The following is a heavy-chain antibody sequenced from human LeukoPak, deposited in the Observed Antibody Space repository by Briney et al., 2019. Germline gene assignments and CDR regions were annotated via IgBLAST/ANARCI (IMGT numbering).Heavy chain of an antibody. D-gene: IGHD4-11*01. CDR1: GGSITSTNW. V-gene: IGHV4-4*02. J-gene: IGHJ5*02. CDR3: ARDYSSFNWFDP. CDR2: VSLSGLT. Sequence: PSETLSLTCGVSGGSITSTNWWSWVRQPPGQGLEWIGEVSLSGLTNYNPSLSSRVIMALDTSKNHLSLHLPSVTAAHTAVYYCARDYSSFNWFDPWGQGTLVTVSS.